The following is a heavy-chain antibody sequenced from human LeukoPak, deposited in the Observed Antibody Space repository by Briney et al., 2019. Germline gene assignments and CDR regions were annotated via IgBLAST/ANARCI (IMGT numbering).Heavy chain of an antibody. D-gene: IGHD6-13*01. V-gene: IGHV3-53*01. CDR3: ARDLLAAAGLTNFDY. J-gene: IGHJ4*02. CDR2: MYSGGST. Sequence: GGSLRLSCSASGFTVSRNYMSWVRQAPGKGLEWVSVMYSGGSTYLADSVKGRFTISRDNPKNTQYLQMNSLRAEDTAVYYCARDLLAAAGLTNFDYWGQGTLVTVSS. CDR1: GFTVSRNY.